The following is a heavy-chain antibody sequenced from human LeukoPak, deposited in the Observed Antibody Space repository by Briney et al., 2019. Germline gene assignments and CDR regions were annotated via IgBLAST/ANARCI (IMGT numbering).Heavy chain of an antibody. CDR3: ARSTYYDSSGYDPQPFDY. Sequence: SETLSLTCTVSGGSISSYYWSWIRQPPGKGLEWIAYIYYSGSTNYNPSLKSRVTISVDTSKNQFSLKLSSVTAADTAVYYCARSTYYDSSGYDPQPFDYWGQGTLVTVSS. V-gene: IGHV4-59*08. J-gene: IGHJ4*02. CDR2: IYYSGST. CDR1: GGSISSYY. D-gene: IGHD3-22*01.